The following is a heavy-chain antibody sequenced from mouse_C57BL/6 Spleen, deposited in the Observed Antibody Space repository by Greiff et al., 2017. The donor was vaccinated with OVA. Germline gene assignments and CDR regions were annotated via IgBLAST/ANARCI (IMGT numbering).Heavy chain of an antibody. CDR3: ARRPVVEYYYAMDY. CDR2: INPSTGGT. V-gene: IGHV1-42*01. J-gene: IGHJ4*01. D-gene: IGHD1-1*01. Sequence: EVQLQQSGPELVKPGASVKISCKASGYSFTGYYMNWVKQSPEKSLEWIGEINPSTGGTTYNQKFKAKATLTVDKSSSTAYMQLKSLTSEDSAVYYCARRPVVEYYYAMDYWGQGTSVTVSS. CDR1: GYSFTGYY.